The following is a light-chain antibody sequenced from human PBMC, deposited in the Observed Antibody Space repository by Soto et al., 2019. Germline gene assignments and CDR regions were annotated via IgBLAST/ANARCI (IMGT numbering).Light chain of an antibody. Sequence: DIQMTQSPSTLSASVGDRVTITCRAGQSISSYLAWYQQKPGKAPKVLIYKASSLKSGVPSRFSGSGSGTDFTLTISILQPDDFATYYCQQYNNYPYTFGQGTKLEIK. CDR2: KAS. V-gene: IGKV1-5*03. CDR1: QSISSY. J-gene: IGKJ2*01. CDR3: QQYNNYPYT.